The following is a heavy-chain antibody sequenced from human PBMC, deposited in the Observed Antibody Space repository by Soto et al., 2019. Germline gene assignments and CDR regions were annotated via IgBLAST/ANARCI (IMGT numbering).Heavy chain of an antibody. CDR2: ISSSGSTI. D-gene: IGHD6-13*01. CDR3: AREMGPAAMSPGIAAVSGV. J-gene: IGHJ4*02. V-gene: IGHV3-11*01. Sequence: GGSLRLSCAASGFTFSDYYMSWIRQAPGKGLEWVSYISSSGSTIYYADSVKGRFTISRDNAKNTLYLQMNSLRAEDTAVYYCAREMGPAAMSPGIAAVSGVWGQGTLVTVSS. CDR1: GFTFSDYY.